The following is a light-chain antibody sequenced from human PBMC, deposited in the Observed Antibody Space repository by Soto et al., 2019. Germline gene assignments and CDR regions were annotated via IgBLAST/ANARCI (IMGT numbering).Light chain of an antibody. CDR3: PLYGYLLHT. V-gene: IGKV3-20*01. Sequence: IGVKNSAGALSLSPKERATLSCRASQSLSNNIYLAWYQQKPGQAPTLLIYCASSRATGIPNRFSGSGSGTDFTLTISRLEPEDFIVYYCPLYGYLLHTF. J-gene: IGKJ4*02. CDR1: QSLSNNIY. CDR2: CAS.